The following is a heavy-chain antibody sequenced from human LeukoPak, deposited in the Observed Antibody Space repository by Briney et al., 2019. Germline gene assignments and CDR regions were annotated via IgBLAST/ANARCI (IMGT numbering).Heavy chain of an antibody. CDR2: ISSSGSTI. Sequence: GGSLRLSCAASGFTFSGYYMSWIRQAPGKGLEWVSYISSSGSTIYYADSVKGRFTISRDNAKNSLYLQMNSLRAEDTAVYYCARAPFIVVVPANWFDPWGQGTLVTVSS. D-gene: IGHD2-2*01. CDR3: ARAPFIVVVPANWFDP. J-gene: IGHJ5*02. V-gene: IGHV3-11*04. CDR1: GFTFSGYY.